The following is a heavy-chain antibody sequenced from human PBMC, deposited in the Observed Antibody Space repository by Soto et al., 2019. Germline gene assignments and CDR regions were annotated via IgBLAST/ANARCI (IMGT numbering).Heavy chain of an antibody. D-gene: IGHD6-13*01. V-gene: IGHV3-9*01. J-gene: IGHJ4*02. CDR1: GFTFDDYA. Sequence: GGSLRLSCATSGFTFDDYALHWVRQAPGKGLEWVSGISWNGGSLDYAESVKGRFTISRDYANKSLYLHMSSLRVDDTAVYFCVRDTMRASAAASLDYWGQGTQVTVSS. CDR3: VRDTMRASAAASLDY. CDR2: ISWNGGSL.